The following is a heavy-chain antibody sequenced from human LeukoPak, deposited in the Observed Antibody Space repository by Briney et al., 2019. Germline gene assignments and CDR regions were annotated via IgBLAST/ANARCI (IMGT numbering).Heavy chain of an antibody. J-gene: IGHJ4*02. CDR3: ARDRGGSYTPLDY. V-gene: IGHV3-48*01. D-gene: IGHD1-26*01. Sequence: QAGGSLRLSCAASGFTFSSYSMNWVRQAPGKGLEWVSFINGNSAAINYADSVRGRFTISRDNAKNSVYLQMNSLRAEDTAVYYCARDRGGSYTPLDYWGQGTLVTVSS. CDR1: GFTFSSYS. CDR2: INGNSAAI.